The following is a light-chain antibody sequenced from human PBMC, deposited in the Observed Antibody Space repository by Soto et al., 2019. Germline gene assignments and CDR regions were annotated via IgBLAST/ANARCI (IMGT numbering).Light chain of an antibody. J-gene: IGKJ5*01. Sequence: DIQITPSPSSLSAFLGGRVTITFRESQSISTYFHWYQQKPGKAPKRLIYAASSLQSGVPSRFSGSGSGTEFTLTISSLQPEDFATYYCLQHNSYPSITFGQGTRLEIK. V-gene: IGKV1-17*01. CDR3: LQHNSYPSIT. CDR2: AAS. CDR1: QSISTY.